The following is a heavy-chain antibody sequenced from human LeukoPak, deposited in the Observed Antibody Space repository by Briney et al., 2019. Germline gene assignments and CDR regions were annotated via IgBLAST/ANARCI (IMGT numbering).Heavy chain of an antibody. CDR1: GFTFSIHG. CDR2: ISSSSSYI. D-gene: IGHD2-15*01. V-gene: IGHV3-21*01. J-gene: IGHJ4*02. Sequence: GGTLRLSCAASGFTFSIHGMNWVRQAPGKGLEWVSSISSSSSYIYFADSVKGRFTISRDNAKNSLYLQMNSLRAEDTAVYYCARVLPHSDPLDYWGQGTLVTVSS. CDR3: ARVLPHSDPLDY.